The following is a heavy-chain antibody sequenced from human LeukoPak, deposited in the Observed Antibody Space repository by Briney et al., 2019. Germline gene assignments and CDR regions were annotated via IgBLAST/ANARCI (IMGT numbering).Heavy chain of an antibody. CDR1: GFPFSTYW. CDR2: IKQDGSEK. J-gene: IGHJ4*02. Sequence: PGGSLRLSCAASGFPFSTYWMSWVGQDPGKGLEWLANIKQDGSEKYYVDSVKGRFTISRDNAKNSLYLQMNSLRVEDTAVYYCATNSGGYCSTTNCYTGRFDFWGQGTLVTVSS. D-gene: IGHD2-2*02. V-gene: IGHV3-7*01. CDR3: ATNSGGYCSTTNCYTGRFDF.